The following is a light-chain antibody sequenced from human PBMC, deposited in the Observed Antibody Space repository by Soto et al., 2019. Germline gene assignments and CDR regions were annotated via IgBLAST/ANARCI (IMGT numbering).Light chain of an antibody. J-gene: IGLJ2*01. CDR1: SSNIGNNY. V-gene: IGLV1-51*01. Sequence: QSVLTQPPSVSAAPGQKVTISSSGSSSNIGNNYVSWYQQLPGTAPKLLIYDNNKRPSGIPDRFSGSKSGTSATLGITGLQTGDEADYYCGTWDSRLSVVVFGGGTTLTVL. CDR2: DNN. CDR3: GTWDSRLSVVV.